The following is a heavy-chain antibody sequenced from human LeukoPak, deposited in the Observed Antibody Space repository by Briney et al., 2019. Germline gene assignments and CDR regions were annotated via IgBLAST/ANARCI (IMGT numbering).Heavy chain of an antibody. CDR2: ISSSGSTI. Sequence: PGGSLRLSCVASGFTFSSYEMNCVRQAPGKGLEWVSYISSSGSTIYYADSVKGRFTISRDNSKNTLYLQMNSLRAEDTAVYYCARETSKGSDYWGQGTLVTVSS. D-gene: IGHD2-15*01. CDR3: ARETSKGSDY. J-gene: IGHJ4*02. V-gene: IGHV3-48*03. CDR1: GFTFSSYE.